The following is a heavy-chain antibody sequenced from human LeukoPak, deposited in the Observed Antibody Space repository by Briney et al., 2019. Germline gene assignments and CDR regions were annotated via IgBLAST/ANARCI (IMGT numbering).Heavy chain of an antibody. Sequence: GGSLRLSCAASGYTFSSCAMSWVRQAPGKGLEWVSAISGSGGSTYYADSVKGRFTISRDNSKNTLHLQMNSLRAEDTAVYYCAKVGYSSGWYAQYYFDYWGQGTLVTVSS. CDR2: ISGSGGST. V-gene: IGHV3-23*01. CDR1: GYTFSSCA. D-gene: IGHD6-19*01. CDR3: AKVGYSSGWYAQYYFDY. J-gene: IGHJ4*02.